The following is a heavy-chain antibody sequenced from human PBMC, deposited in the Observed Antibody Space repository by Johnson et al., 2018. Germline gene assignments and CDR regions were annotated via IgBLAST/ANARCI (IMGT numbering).Heavy chain of an antibody. CDR1: GFTFSSYS. Sequence: VQLVESGGGLVKXGGSLRLXCAASGFTFSSYSMNWVRQAPGTGLEWVSSISSSSSYIYYADSVKGRFTISRDNAKNSLYLQMNSLRAEDTAVYYCARSQSAYYGDYVGAEYFQHWGQGTLVTVSS. V-gene: IGHV3-21*01. J-gene: IGHJ1*01. CDR3: ARSQSAYYGDYVGAEYFQH. CDR2: ISSSSSYI. D-gene: IGHD4-17*01.